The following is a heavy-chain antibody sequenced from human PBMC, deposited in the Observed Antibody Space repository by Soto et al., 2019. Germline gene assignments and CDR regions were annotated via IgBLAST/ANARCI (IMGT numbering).Heavy chain of an antibody. CDR1: GGTFSSYA. Sequence: SVKVSCKASGGTFSSYAISWVRQAPGQGLEWMGGIIPIFGTANYAQKFQGRVTITADESTSTAYMELSSLRSEDTAVYYCARRPHGDGYNYYFDYWGQGTLVTVSS. D-gene: IGHD5-18*01. J-gene: IGHJ4*02. CDR3: ARRPHGDGYNYYFDY. CDR2: IIPIFGTA. V-gene: IGHV1-69*13.